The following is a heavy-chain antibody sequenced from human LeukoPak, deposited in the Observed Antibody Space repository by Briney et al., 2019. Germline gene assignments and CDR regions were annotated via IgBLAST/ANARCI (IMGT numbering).Heavy chain of an antibody. CDR3: ARGHYGLDY. Sequence: PGGSLRLPPPPPGFTFSDHYLSWIRQAPGKGLEWVSYIWNSGSTIYYADSVMGRFTISRDNAKNSVYLQMNSLRAEDTAVYYCARGHYGLDYWGQGTMVTVSS. CDR1: GFTFSDHY. D-gene: IGHD3-16*01. CDR2: IWNSGSTI. V-gene: IGHV3-11*01. J-gene: IGHJ4*02.